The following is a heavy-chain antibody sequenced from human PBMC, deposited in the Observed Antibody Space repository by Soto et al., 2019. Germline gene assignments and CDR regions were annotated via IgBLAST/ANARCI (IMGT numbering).Heavy chain of an antibody. CDR3: ARRRELYHDSWRGSYTFCIDV. CDR1: GGSFSGCY. D-gene: IGHD3-3*01. Sequence: SETLSLTCAVYGGSFSGCYWSWIRPPPGKGMEWIGEINHSGSTNYNPSLKSRVTISVDTSKNQFSLKLSSVTAADTAVYYCARRRELYHDSWRGSYTFCIDVWVHGTTATVSS. J-gene: IGHJ6*02. V-gene: IGHV4-34*01. CDR2: INHSGST.